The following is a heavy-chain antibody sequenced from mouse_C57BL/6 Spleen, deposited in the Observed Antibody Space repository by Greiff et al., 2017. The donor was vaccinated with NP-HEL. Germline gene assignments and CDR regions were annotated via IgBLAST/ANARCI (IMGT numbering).Heavy chain of an antibody. Sequence: QVQLKQPGAELVKPGASVKLSCKASGYTFTSYWMHWVKQRPGQGLEWIGMIHPNSGSTNYNEKFKSKATLTVDKSSSTAYMQLSSLTSEDSAVYYCVSYYYGSYWYFDVWGTGTTVTVSS. CDR1: GYTFTSYW. V-gene: IGHV1-64*01. CDR3: VSYYYGSYWYFDV. D-gene: IGHD1-1*01. CDR2: IHPNSGST. J-gene: IGHJ1*03.